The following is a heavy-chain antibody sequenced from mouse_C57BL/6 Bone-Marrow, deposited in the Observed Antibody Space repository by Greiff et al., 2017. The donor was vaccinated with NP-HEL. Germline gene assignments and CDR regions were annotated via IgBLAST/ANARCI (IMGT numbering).Heavy chain of an antibody. CDR3: AIRDAMDY. V-gene: IGHV1-69*01. CDR2: IDPSDSYT. D-gene: IGHD3-2*02. Sequence: QVQLQQPGAELVMPGASVKLSCKASGYTFTSYWMHWVKQRPGQGLEWIGEIDPSDSYTNYNQKFKGKSTLTVDKSSSTAYMQLSSLTSGDSAVYYCAIRDAMDYWGQGTSITVSS. J-gene: IGHJ4*01. CDR1: GYTFTSYW.